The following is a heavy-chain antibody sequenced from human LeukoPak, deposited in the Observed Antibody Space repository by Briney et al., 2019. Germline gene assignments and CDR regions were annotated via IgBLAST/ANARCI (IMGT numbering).Heavy chain of an antibody. V-gene: IGHV3-30*03. Sequence: PGGSLRLSCAASGFTFSSYGMHWVRQAPGKGLEWVAVISYDGSSKYYADSVKGRFTISRDNSKNTLYLQMNSLRAEDTAVYYCARIASLYNWFDPWGQGTLVTVSS. CDR3: ARIASLYNWFDP. CDR2: ISYDGSSK. D-gene: IGHD6-13*01. CDR1: GFTFSSYG. J-gene: IGHJ5*02.